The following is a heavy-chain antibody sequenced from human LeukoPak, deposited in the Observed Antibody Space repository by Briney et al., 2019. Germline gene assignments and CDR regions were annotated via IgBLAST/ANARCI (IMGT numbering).Heavy chain of an antibody. Sequence: GGSLRLSCAASGFTFSTYSMNWVRQAPGKGLEWVSSITSPVGRVYYADSLKGRITISRDNARSTLYLQMNSQRAEDTAVYYCATDGRSSGWYGFDYWGQGILVTVSS. J-gene: IGHJ4*02. V-gene: IGHV3-21*01. CDR3: ATDGRSSGWYGFDY. CDR1: GFTFSTYS. CDR2: ITSPVGRV. D-gene: IGHD6-19*01.